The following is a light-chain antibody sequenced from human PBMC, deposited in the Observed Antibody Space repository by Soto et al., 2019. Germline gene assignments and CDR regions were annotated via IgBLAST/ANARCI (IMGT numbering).Light chain of an antibody. CDR3: SSYAGFNKVI. CDR2: DVS. J-gene: IGLJ2*01. CDR1: GSDVGLYNF. V-gene: IGLV2-8*01. Sequence: QSVLTQPPSASGSPGQSVTISCTGTGSDVGLYNFVSWYQHHPGRAPKLTIYDVSKRPSGVPDRFSGSKSGNTASLTVSGLQAEDDADYFCSSYAGFNKVIFGGGTKLTVL.